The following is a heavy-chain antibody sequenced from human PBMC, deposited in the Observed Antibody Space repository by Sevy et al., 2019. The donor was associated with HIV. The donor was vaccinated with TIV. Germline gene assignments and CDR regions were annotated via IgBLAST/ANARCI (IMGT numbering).Heavy chain of an antibody. V-gene: IGHV3-33*01. CDR1: GFTPSTYG. D-gene: IGHD2-8*01. Sequence: GGSLRLSCAASGFTPSTYGMHWVRQAPGKGLEWVAVIGYDGSKKYYADSVKGRFTISRHNSKNTLFLQMDSLRAEDTAFYYGARDPRMYGDYLLAYFDSWGQGTLVTVSS. J-gene: IGHJ4*02. CDR2: IGYDGSKK. CDR3: ARDPRMYGDYLLAYFDS.